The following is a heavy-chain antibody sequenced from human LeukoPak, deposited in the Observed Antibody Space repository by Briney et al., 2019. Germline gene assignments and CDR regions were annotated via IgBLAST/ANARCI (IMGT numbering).Heavy chain of an antibody. CDR1: GGSIRSSSYY. V-gene: IGHV4-39*01. D-gene: IGHD6-19*01. Sequence: SETLSLTCTVSGGSIRSSSYYWGWIRQPPGEGLEWIGNIYYSGSTYYNPSLKSRVTISVDTSKNQFSLRLSSVTAADTADYYCARVSGQFYFYYYMDVWGKGTTVTISS. J-gene: IGHJ6*03. CDR3: ARVSGQFYFYYYMDV. CDR2: IYYSGST.